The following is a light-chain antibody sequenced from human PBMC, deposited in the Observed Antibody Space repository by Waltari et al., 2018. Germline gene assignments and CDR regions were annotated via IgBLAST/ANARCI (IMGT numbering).Light chain of an antibody. CDR3: QSYDSSLGDSYV. J-gene: IGLJ1*01. CDR1: SSNIGAGYA. Sequence: QSVLTQPPSVSGAPGQRVTISCTGSSSNIGAGYAVHWYQQLPGTVPKLLIYANIHRPSGVPDRISGSKSGTSASLAITGLQPEDEADYYCQSYDSSLGDSYVFGTGTRVTVL. CDR2: ANI. V-gene: IGLV1-40*01.